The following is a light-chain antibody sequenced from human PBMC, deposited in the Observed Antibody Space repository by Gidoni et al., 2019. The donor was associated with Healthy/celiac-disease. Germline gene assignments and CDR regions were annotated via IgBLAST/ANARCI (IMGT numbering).Light chain of an antibody. V-gene: IGKV3-11*01. CDR2: DAF. CDR3: KQSSKWHLYT. CDR1: QSVSSY. Sequence: ILLTHSPATLSFSPGERATLSCRSSQSVSSYLAWYQQKPGQYPRLLIYDAFNRATGIPARFSGSGSGTDFTITISSIETEDFAVYYCKQSSKWHLYTSGKGNKLEIK. J-gene: IGKJ2*01.